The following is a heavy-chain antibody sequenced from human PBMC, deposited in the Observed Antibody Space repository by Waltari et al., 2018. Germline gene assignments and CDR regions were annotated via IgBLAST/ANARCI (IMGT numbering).Heavy chain of an antibody. CDR3: AREDMVDAFDI. J-gene: IGHJ3*02. CDR2: IYTGGST. D-gene: IGHD2-8*01. CDR1: GFTVSSNY. Sequence: EVQLVESGGGLIQPGGSLRLSCAASGFTVSSNYMNWVRQAPGKGLEWVSVIYTGGSTYYADSVKGRFTISRDNSKNTLYLQMNSLRAEDTAVYYCAREDMVDAFDIWGQGTMVTVSS. V-gene: IGHV3-53*01.